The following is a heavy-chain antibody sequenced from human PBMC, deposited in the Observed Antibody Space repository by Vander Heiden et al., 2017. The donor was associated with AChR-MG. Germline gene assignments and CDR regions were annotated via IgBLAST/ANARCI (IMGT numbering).Heavy chain of an antibody. V-gene: IGHV3-23*01. CDR1: GFTFSSHA. Sequence: EVLLLESGRGLVQPAGSLRLPCAVPGFTFSSHAMSWVRQAPGKGLEWGSAISGSGGSTYYADAVKGRLTISRDKSKKTLFLQMNRMRVEDTAVYYCAKSSAGAGTNWFDLWGQGTLVTVSS. CDR2: ISGSGGST. CDR3: AKSSAGAGTNWFDL. J-gene: IGHJ5*02. D-gene: IGHD6-19*01.